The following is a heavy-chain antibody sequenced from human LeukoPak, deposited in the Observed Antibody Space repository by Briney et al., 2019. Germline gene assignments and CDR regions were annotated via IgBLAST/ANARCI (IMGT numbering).Heavy chain of an antibody. D-gene: IGHD4-23*01. V-gene: IGHV4-31*03. CDR2: IYYSGST. J-gene: IGHJ5*02. CDR1: GGSISSGGYY. CDR3: ARAVEGYGGNLCWFDP. Sequence: SQTLSLTCTVSGGSISSGGYYWSWIRQHPGKGLEWIGYIYYSGSTYYNPSLKSRVTISVDTSKNQFSLKLSSVTAADTAVYYCARAVEGYGGNLCWFDPWGQGTLVTVSS.